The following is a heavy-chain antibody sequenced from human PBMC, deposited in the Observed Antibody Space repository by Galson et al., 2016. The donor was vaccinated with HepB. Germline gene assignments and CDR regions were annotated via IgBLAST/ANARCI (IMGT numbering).Heavy chain of an antibody. CDR1: GGSINSYY. Sequence: SETLSLTCSVSGGSINSYYWTWIRQPDGKGLEWIGRIYTSGYVDYNPSLKSRLTMSVDTSTNQISLKLTSVTAGDTALYYCAATGGVSSGGTIDYWGQGTLVTVSS. V-gene: IGHV4-4*07. CDR3: AATGGVSSGGTIDY. D-gene: IGHD6-13*01. J-gene: IGHJ4*02. CDR2: IYTSGYV.